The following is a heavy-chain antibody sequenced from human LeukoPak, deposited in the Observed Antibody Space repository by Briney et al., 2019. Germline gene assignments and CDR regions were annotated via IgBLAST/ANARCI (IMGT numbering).Heavy chain of an antibody. CDR2: IDYSGGST. CDR1: GFTLSSYE. V-gene: IGHV3-23*01. D-gene: IGHD6-19*01. J-gene: IGHJ4*02. CDR3: AKFSGYSSGWYGEYYFDY. Sequence: PGGSLRLSCTASGFTLSSYEMSWIRQAPGKGLEWVSSIDYSGGSTYYADSVKGRFTISRDNSKNTLYLQMNSLRAEDTAVYYCAKFSGYSSGWYGEYYFDYWGQGTLVTVSS.